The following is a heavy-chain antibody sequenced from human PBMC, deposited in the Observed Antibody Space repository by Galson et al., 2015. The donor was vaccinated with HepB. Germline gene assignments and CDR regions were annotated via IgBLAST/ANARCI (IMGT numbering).Heavy chain of an antibody. CDR3: AREIGFEEYYFDY. CDR1: GFTFSSYW. V-gene: IGHV3-7*01. D-gene: IGHD3-9*01. J-gene: IGHJ4*02. CDR2: IKQDGSEK. Sequence: SLRLSCAASGFTFSSYWMSWVRQAPGKGLEWVANIKQDGSEKYYVDSVKGRFTISRDNAKNSLYLQMNSLRAEDTAVYYCAREIGFEEYYFDYWGQGTLVTVSS.